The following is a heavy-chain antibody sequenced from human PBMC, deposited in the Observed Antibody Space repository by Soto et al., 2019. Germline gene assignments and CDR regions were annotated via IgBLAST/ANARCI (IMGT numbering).Heavy chain of an antibody. V-gene: IGHV1-18*04. J-gene: IGHJ6*02. D-gene: IGHD6-6*01. CDR3: ARDHQLEPPGERRRYYYYYGMDV. CDR2: ISAYNGNT. CDR1: GYTFTSYG. Sequence: ASVKVSRKASGYTFTSYGISWVRQAPGQGLEWMGWISAYNGNTNYAQKLQGRVTMTTDTSTSTAYMELRSLRSDDTAVYYCARDHQLEPPGERRRYYYYYGMDVWGQGTTVTVSS.